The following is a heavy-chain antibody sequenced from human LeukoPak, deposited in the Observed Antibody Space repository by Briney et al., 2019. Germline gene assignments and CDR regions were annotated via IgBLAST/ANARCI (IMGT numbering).Heavy chain of an antibody. CDR2: INHSGST. J-gene: IGHJ4*02. CDR1: GGSFSGYY. Sequence: PSETLSLTCAVYGGSFSGYYWSWIRQPPGKGLEWIGEINHSGSTNYNPSLKSRVTISVDTSKNQFSLKLSSVTAADTAVYYWARGRIAARYFDYWGQGTLVTVSS. CDR3: ARGRIAARYFDY. D-gene: IGHD6-6*01. V-gene: IGHV4-34*01.